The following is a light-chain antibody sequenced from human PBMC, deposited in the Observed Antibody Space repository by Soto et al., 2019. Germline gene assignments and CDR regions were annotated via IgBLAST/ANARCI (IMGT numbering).Light chain of an antibody. CDR1: NSRSGSNY. Sequence: LPQPPSASGTPGQRVTISCSTSNSRSGSNYVYWYQQLPGTAPKLLIYRNDQRPSGVPDRFSGSKSGTSASLAISGLWSEDEADYYCAKWDDSLRVYVFGTGTKVTVL. V-gene: IGLV1-47*03. CDR2: RND. J-gene: IGLJ1*01. CDR3: AKWDDSLRVYV.